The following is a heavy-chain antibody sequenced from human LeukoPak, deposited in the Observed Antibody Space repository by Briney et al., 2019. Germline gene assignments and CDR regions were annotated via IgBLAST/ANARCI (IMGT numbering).Heavy chain of an antibody. CDR1: GYTFTGYY. Sequence: ASVKVSCKASGYTFTGYYMHWVRQAPGQGLEWVGWINPNSGGTNYAQKFQGRVTMNRDTSISTAYMELRRLLSGDTAVYYCARGKTMVYCGGDCYRFDNWGQGTLVTVSS. D-gene: IGHD2-21*02. CDR3: ARGKTMVYCGGDCYRFDN. CDR2: INPNSGGT. J-gene: IGHJ4*02. V-gene: IGHV1-2*02.